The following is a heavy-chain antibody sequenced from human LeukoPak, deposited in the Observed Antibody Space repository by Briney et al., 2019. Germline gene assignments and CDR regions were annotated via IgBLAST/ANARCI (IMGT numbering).Heavy chain of an antibody. Sequence: QTGGSLRLSCAASGFTFSSYAMSWVRRAPGKGLEWVSAISGSGGSTYYANSVKGRFTISRDNSKNTLYLQMNSLRAEDTAVYYCAKDRIRIAAAGKPYNWFDPWGQGTLVTVSS. CDR1: GFTFSSYA. D-gene: IGHD6-13*01. CDR3: AKDRIRIAAAGKPYNWFDP. V-gene: IGHV3-23*01. CDR2: ISGSGGST. J-gene: IGHJ5*02.